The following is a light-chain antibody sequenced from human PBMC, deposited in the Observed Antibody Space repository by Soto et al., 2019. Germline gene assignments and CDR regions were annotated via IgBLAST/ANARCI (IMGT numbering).Light chain of an antibody. V-gene: IGKV3-15*01. J-gene: IGKJ1*01. CDR2: GAS. CDR3: QEYNTWPWT. Sequence: EIVLTQSPGTLSLSLGERATLSCRASQSVNNNLAWYQQKLGQAPRVLIYGASTRATGIPARFTGSGSGTEFILTITSLQSEDSAVYYCQEYNTWPWTFGQGTKVDIK. CDR1: QSVNNN.